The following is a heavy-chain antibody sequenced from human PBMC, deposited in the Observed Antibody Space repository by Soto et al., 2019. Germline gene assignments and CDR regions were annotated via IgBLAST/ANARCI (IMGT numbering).Heavy chain of an antibody. CDR1: GYTFTSYY. CDR3: ARATVWSSGSPTMPLDFAY. J-gene: IGHJ4*02. CDR2: INPSGGST. D-gene: IGHD1-26*01. V-gene: IGHV1-46*01. Sequence: ASVKVSCKASGYTFTSYYMHWVRQAPGQGLEWMGIINPSGGSTSYAQKFQGRVTMTRDTSTSTVYMELSSLRSEDTAVYYCARATVWSSGSPTMPLDFAYWGQGTLVTVSS.